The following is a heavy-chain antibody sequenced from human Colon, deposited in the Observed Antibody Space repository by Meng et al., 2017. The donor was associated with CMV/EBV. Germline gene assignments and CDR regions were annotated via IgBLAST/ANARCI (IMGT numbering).Heavy chain of an antibody. CDR3: MRDLLPIRLIPAAQDY. V-gene: IGHV3-21*05. D-gene: IGHD2-2*01. CDR2: ISSSGKDE. Sequence: GGSLRLSCAGSGFPVNSHSMNWVRQAPGKGLEWISYISSSGKDEYYADSVKGRFTISRDNAKNSVSLQMNALKVEDTAVYYCMRDLLPIRLIPAAQDYWGQGTLVTVSS. CDR1: GFPVNSHS. J-gene: IGHJ4*02.